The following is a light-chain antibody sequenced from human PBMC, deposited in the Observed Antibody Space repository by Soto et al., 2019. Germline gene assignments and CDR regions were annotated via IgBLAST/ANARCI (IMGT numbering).Light chain of an antibody. CDR3: SSYVTGGSYV. CDR1: SKDIGGHNA. V-gene: IGLV2-14*03. Sequence: QCALTHAASGYGSPRHSITIICTRNSKDIGGHNAVSWYQQYSGEAPRLLIYDVTSRAAGVSNRFSASKSGNTASLTISGLQAEDEADYYCSSYVTGGSYVLGPGTKVTVL. CDR2: DVT. J-gene: IGLJ1*01.